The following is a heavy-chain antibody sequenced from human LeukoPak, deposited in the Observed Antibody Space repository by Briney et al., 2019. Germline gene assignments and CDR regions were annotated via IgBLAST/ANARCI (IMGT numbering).Heavy chain of an antibody. V-gene: IGHV3-64D*06. D-gene: IGHD1-26*01. CDR3: VKAIGNYYYYYGMDV. CDR2: ISPNGDGT. CDR1: GFTFSHYA. Sequence: GGSLRLSCSASGFTFSHYAIHWVRQAPGKGLEYVSAISPNGDGTYYADSVKGRFTISRDNSKNTLYFQMTTLRIEDTAVYYRVKAIGNYYYYYGMDVWGQGTTVTVSS. J-gene: IGHJ6*02.